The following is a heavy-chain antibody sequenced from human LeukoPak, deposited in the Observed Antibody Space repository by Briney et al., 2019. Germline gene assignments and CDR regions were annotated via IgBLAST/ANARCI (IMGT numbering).Heavy chain of an antibody. Sequence: GGSLRLSWAASGFTFSILGVHWFRQAPGKGLEWVALISHTGNNRYYADSVKGRFTISRDNSKNTMYLQMNSLRAEDTAVYYCAAGYSSGWRNLIDYWGQGTLVTVSS. J-gene: IGHJ4*02. CDR1: GFTFSILG. CDR3: AAGYSSGWRNLIDY. CDR2: ISHTGNNR. D-gene: IGHD6-19*01. V-gene: IGHV3-30*03.